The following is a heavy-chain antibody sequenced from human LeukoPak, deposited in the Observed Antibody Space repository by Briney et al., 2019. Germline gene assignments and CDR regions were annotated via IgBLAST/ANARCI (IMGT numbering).Heavy chain of an antibody. CDR1: GGXFSGYY. J-gene: IGHJ4*02. CDR3: ARAGDNSGYSDY. CDR2: INHRGTT. D-gene: IGHD3-22*01. Sequence: PSETLSLTCAVYGGXFSGYYWSWIRQPPGKGLEWIGEINHRGTTNYNPSLKSRVTISVDTSKNQFSLKLTSVTAADTAVYYCARAGDNSGYSDYWGQGILVTVSS. V-gene: IGHV4-34*01.